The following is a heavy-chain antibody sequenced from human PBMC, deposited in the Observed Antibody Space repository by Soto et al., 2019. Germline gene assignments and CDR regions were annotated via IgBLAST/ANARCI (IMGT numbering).Heavy chain of an antibody. CDR3: AGRSGSSDY. J-gene: IGHJ4*02. CDR2: ISYDEIDK. D-gene: IGHD3-10*01. V-gene: IGHV3-30*04. Sequence: QVQLVESGGGVVQPGRSLRLSCAASGFTFSNYTMHWVRQAPGKGLEWVALISYDEIDKYFADAVKGRFTISRDNSKNTLYLQMDSLRAEDTAVYYCAGRSGSSDYWGRGTLATVSS. CDR1: GFTFSNYT.